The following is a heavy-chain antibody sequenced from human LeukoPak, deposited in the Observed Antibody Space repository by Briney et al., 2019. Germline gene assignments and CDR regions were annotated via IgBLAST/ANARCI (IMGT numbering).Heavy chain of an antibody. D-gene: IGHD5-18*01. CDR1: GFTFSFYA. V-gene: IGHV3-23*01. CDR2: ISASGGRT. J-gene: IGHJ4*02. Sequence: GGSLRLSCAASGFTFSFYAMSWVRQAPGKGLEWVPGISASGGRTYYADSMKGRITISRDKSKNTLYLQMNSLRAEDTAVYYCAKVWGYNYGFDYWGQGTPVTVSS. CDR3: AKVWGYNYGFDY.